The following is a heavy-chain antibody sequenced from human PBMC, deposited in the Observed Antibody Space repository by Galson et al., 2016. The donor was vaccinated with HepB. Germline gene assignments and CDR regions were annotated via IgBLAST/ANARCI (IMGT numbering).Heavy chain of an antibody. CDR2: ISWNSDSI. D-gene: IGHD3-9*01. V-gene: IGHV3-9*01. Sequence: SLRLSCAVSGFTFEDYAMHWVRQVPGKGLEWISGISWNSDSINYAISVKGRFNISRDNAKNSLYLQMNSLRAEDTALYYCAKGRRYFAWLLGFDYWGQGILVTVSS. CDR1: GFTFEDYA. CDR3: AKGRRYFAWLLGFDY. J-gene: IGHJ4*02.